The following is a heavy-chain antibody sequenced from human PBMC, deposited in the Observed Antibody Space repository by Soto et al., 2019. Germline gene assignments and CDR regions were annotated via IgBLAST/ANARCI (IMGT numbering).Heavy chain of an antibody. CDR1: GGSISSGDYY. Sequence: SETLSLTCTVSGGSISSGDYYWSWIRQPPGKGLEWIGYIYYSGSTYYNPSLKSRVTISVDTSKNQFSLKLSSVTAADTAVYYCARATALYGMDVWGRGTTVTVSS. V-gene: IGHV4-30-4*01. D-gene: IGHD4-4*01. CDR3: ARATALYGMDV. CDR2: IYYSGST. J-gene: IGHJ6*02.